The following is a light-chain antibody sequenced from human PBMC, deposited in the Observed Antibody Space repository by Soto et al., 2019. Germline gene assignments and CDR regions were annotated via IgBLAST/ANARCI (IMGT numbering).Light chain of an antibody. Sequence: QSALTQPASVSGSPGQSITISCTGTSSDVGGYDYVSWYQQHPGKAPKLLIFEVNSRPSGVSHRFSGSKSGDTASLTISGLQPDDEADYYCCSYTSSSARVFGGGTQLTVL. V-gene: IGLV2-14*01. J-gene: IGLJ3*02. CDR1: SSDVGGYDY. CDR2: EVN. CDR3: CSYTSSSARV.